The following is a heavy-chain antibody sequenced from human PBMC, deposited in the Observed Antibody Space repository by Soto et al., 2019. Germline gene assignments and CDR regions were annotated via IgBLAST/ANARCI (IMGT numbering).Heavy chain of an antibody. Sequence: QVQLVQSGAEVKEPGASVTVSCRASGDRFTDYYMHWVRQAPGQGLEWMGWIHPNSGVTKYAQKFQGWVTMTRDTSIRTVYLQLSRLGFDDTAIYYCARESGGATATLDYYYFYMDVWSTGTTVTVSS. J-gene: IGHJ6*03. CDR1: GDRFTDYY. CDR3: ARESGGATATLDYYYFYMDV. V-gene: IGHV1-2*04. CDR2: IHPNSGVT. D-gene: IGHD5-12*01.